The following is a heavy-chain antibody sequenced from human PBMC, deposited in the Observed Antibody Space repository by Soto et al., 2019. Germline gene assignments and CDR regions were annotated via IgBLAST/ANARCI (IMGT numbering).Heavy chain of an antibody. J-gene: IGHJ6*03. CDR1: GGSISSYY. V-gene: IGHV4-59*01. D-gene: IGHD3-16*02. Sequence: SETLSLTCTVSGGSISSYYWSWIRQPPGKGLEWIGYIYYSGSTNYNPSLKSRVTISVDTSKNQFSLKLSSVTAADTAVYYCARGEGEGSLYYDYIWGSYPWSYMDVWGKGTTVTVSS. CDR2: IYYSGST. CDR3: ARGEGEGSLYYDYIWGSYPWSYMDV.